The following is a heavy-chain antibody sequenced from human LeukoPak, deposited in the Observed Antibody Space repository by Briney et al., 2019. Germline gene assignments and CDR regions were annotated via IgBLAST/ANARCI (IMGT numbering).Heavy chain of an antibody. V-gene: IGHV1-18*01. CDR1: GYTFSSFG. Sequence: ASVKVSCKASGYTFSSFGISWVRQAPGQGLEWMGWINGNNGNTNYAEKLQGRLTMTTDTSTSTAYMELRSLRSDDTAVYYCGRDLPSLSPVALTYWAQGTLVTVSS. CDR3: GRDLPSLSPVALTY. D-gene: IGHD2-2*01. J-gene: IGHJ4*02. CDR2: INGNNGNT.